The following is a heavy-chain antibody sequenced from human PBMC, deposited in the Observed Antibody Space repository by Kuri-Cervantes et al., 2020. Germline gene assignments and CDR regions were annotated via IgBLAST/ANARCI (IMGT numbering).Heavy chain of an antibody. D-gene: IGHD3-3*01. CDR3: ANRPEGRFLEWSTHYYYMDV. Sequence: GGSLRLSCKGSGYSFTSYWIAWVRQAPGKGLEWVANIKQDGSEKYYVDSVKGRFTISRDNAKNTLFLQMSSLRAEDTAVYYCANRPEGRFLEWSTHYYYMDVWGKGTTVTVSS. J-gene: IGHJ6*03. CDR1: GYSFTSYW. V-gene: IGHV3-7*03. CDR2: IKQDGSEK.